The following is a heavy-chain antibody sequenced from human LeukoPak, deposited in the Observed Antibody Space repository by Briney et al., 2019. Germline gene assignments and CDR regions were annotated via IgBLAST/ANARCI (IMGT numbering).Heavy chain of an antibody. CDR2: IFPADSDT. V-gene: IGHV5-51*01. D-gene: IGHD6-6*01. CDR1: GYVFTNWW. CDR3: ARQGVGSSSWGY. J-gene: IGHJ4*02. Sequence: ESLSLSCNTYGYVFTNWWSGWVRQEPGKGLEWMGVIFPADSDTRYSPSFQGQDTISADKSITTAYLQWSSLEASDTAMYYCARQGVGSSSWGYWGQGTLVTVSS.